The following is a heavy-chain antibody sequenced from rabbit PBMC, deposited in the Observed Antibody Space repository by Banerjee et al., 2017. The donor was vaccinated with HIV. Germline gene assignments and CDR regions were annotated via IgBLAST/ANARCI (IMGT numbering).Heavy chain of an antibody. Sequence: QSLEESGGGLVQPEGSLTLTCKASGFDLSSGYDMCWVRQAPGKGLEWIACIYNGDGSTYYASWAKGRFTISKTSSTTVTLQMTSLTAADTATYFCARGSGYNGYGYYYGMDLWGPGTLVTVS. CDR1: GFDLSSGYD. V-gene: IGHV1S40*01. CDR2: IYNGDGST. D-gene: IGHD6-1*01. J-gene: IGHJ6*01. CDR3: ARGSGYNGYGYYYGMDL.